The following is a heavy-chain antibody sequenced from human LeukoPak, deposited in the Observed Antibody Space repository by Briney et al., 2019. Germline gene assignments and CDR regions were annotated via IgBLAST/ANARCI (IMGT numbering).Heavy chain of an antibody. D-gene: IGHD3-10*01. V-gene: IGHV4-59*01. Sequence: SETLSLTCTVSGGSISGYYWNWVRQPPGKGLEWIGYIYYNGVTKYNPSLKSRVTISIDTSKNQFSLRLSSVTAADTAIYYCARGRNVTMVRGGFDYWGQGTLVTVSS. CDR2: IYYNGVT. CDR1: GGSISGYY. J-gene: IGHJ4*02. CDR3: ARGRNVTMVRGGFDY.